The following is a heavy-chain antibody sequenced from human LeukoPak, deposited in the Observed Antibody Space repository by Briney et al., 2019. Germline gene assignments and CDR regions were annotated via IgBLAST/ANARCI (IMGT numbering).Heavy chain of an antibody. V-gene: IGHV1-24*01. D-gene: IGHD2-2*01. J-gene: IGHJ4*02. Sequence: ASVKVSCKVSGHTLTELSMHWVRQAPGKGLEWMGGFDPEDGETIYAQKFQGRVTMTEDTSTDTAYMELSSLRSEDTAVYYCATSYQLLEYFDYWGQGTLVTVSS. CDR3: ATSYQLLEYFDY. CDR2: FDPEDGET. CDR1: GHTLTELS.